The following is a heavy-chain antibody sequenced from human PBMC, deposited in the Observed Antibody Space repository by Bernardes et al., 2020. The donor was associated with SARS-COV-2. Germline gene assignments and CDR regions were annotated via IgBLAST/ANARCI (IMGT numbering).Heavy chain of an antibody. D-gene: IGHD2-15*01. J-gene: IGHJ4*02. CDR3: ARVEGFCSGGTCFSLFYFDH. Sequence: ASVKVSCKASGYTYTNYGISWVRQAPGHGLEWLGWISGYNGNTNYSRHLQDRISMTTDLSTNTAFMELRRLRSDETAVYYCARVEGFCSGGTCFSLFYFDHWGQGTLVSVSS. CDR2: ISGYNGNT. CDR1: GYTYTNYG. V-gene: IGHV1-18*04.